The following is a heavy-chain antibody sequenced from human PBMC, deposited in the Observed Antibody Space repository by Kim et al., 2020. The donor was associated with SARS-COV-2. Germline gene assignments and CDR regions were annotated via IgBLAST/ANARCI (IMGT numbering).Heavy chain of an antibody. CDR2: MNPNSGNT. D-gene: IGHD6-13*01. J-gene: IGHJ6*02. CDR1: GYTFTSYD. V-gene: IGHV1-8*01. CDR3: ARENGYSSYYYYGMDV. Sequence: ASVKVSCKASGYTFTSYDINWVRQATGQGLEWMGWMNPNSGNTGYAQKFQGRVTMTRNTSISTAYMELSSLRSEDTAVYYCARENGYSSYYYYGMDVWGQGTTVTVSS.